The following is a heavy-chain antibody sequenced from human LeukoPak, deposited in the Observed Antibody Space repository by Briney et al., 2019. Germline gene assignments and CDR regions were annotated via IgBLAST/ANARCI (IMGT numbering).Heavy chain of an antibody. CDR3: AKSRSRNRITSGGVENWFDP. CDR2: ISYDGSNR. J-gene: IGHJ5*02. V-gene: IGHV3-30*18. D-gene: IGHD3-16*01. CDR1: GFTFSSYA. Sequence: PGGSLRLSCAASGFTFSSYAMSWVRQAPGKGLEWVAVISYDGSNRYYADSVKGRFTISRDTSKNTLYLQMNSLRAEDTAVYYCAKSRSRNRITSGGVENWFDPWGQGTLVTVSS.